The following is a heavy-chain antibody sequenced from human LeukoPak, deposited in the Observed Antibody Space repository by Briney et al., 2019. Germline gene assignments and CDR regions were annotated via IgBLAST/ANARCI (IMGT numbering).Heavy chain of an antibody. CDR2: ISGSGGST. D-gene: IGHD3-9*01. V-gene: IGHV3-23*01. CDR1: GFTFSSYA. CDR3: AKDNLRYFDWLPNWFDP. Sequence: GGSLRLSCAASGFTFSSYAMSWVRQAPGEGLELVSAISGSGGSTYYADSVKGRLTISRDNSKNTLYLQMNSLRAEDTAVYYCAKDNLRYFDWLPNWFDPWGQGTLVTVSS. J-gene: IGHJ5*02.